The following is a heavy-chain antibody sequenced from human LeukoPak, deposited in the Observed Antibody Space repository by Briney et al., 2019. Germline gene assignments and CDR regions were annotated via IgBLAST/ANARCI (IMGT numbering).Heavy chain of an antibody. CDR3: ARAIRKYGSSGYYSKGFDY. CDR2: ISSSGSTI. CDR1: GFTFSSYE. D-gene: IGHD3-22*01. J-gene: IGHJ4*02. Sequence: GGSLRLSCAASGFTFSSYEMNWVRQAPGKGLVGVSYISSSGSTIYYADSVKGRFTISRDNAKNSLYLQMNTLRAEDTAVYYCARAIRKYGSSGYYSKGFDYWGQGTLVTVSS. V-gene: IGHV3-48*03.